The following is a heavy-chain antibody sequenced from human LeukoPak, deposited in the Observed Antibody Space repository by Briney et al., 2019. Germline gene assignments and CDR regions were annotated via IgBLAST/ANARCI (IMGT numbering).Heavy chain of an antibody. J-gene: IGHJ4*02. CDR3: TRGGPNSGGSPFDF. CDR1: GFTVSSNY. D-gene: IGHD2-15*01. V-gene: IGHV3-53*05. Sequence: GGSLRLSCAASGFTVSSNYMSWVRQAPGKGLEWVSVIYSGGSTYYADSVKGRFTISRDNSKNTLDLQMNSLRVEDTAVYYCTRGGPNSGGSPFDFWGQGTLVTVSS. CDR2: IYSGGST.